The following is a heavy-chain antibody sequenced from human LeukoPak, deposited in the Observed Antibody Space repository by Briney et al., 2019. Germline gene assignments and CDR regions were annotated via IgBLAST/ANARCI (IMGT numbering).Heavy chain of an antibody. CDR1: GFPFCASS. CDR3: AKGFNGDCSRNDALEI. J-gene: IGHJ3*02. CDR2: ISYDGSNK. D-gene: IGHD2-21*02. Sequence: GGSLSLSSSASGFPFCASSLHWVRQAPGRGLEWVAIISYDGSNKYYSDSVKGRFTISRDNSENTLYLQMNSRRAEDTAVYHCAKGFNGDCSRNDALEIWGQGGTVTVSS. V-gene: IGHV3-30*18.